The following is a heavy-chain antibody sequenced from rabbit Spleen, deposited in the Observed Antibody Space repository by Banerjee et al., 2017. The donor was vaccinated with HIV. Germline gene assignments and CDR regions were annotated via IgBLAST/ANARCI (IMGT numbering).Heavy chain of an antibody. CDR2: INTATGKP. V-gene: IGHV1S45*01. Sequence: QEQLVESGGGLVQPGGSLKLSCKASGFDFSDYGVSWVRQAPGKGLEWIACINTATGKPVYASWAKGRFTISKTSSTTVTLQMTSLTAADTATYFCARDLVGVIGWNFSLWGPGTLVTVS. CDR3: ARDLVGVIGWNFSL. CDR1: GFDFSDYG. D-gene: IGHD1-1*01. J-gene: IGHJ4*01.